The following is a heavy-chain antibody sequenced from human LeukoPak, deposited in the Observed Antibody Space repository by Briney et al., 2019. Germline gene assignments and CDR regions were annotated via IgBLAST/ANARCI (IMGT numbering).Heavy chain of an antibody. CDR2: IYSDGDT. Sequence: GGSLRLSCVVSGFTFSGNHMNWVRQAPGKGLEWVSVIYSDGDTYYADSVKGRFTISRGNSKNTLYLQMNSLKPEDTAVYYCVRDPRDGYGHFDYWGQGTLVTVSS. J-gene: IGHJ4*02. CDR3: VRDPRDGYGHFDY. CDR1: GFTFSGNH. V-gene: IGHV3-66*02. D-gene: IGHD5-24*01.